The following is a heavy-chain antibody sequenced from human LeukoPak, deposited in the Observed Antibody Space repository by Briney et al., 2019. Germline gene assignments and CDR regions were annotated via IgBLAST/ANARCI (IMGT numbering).Heavy chain of an antibody. Sequence: ASVRVSCKASGYTFTSYAMNWVRQAPGQGLEWMGWINTNTGNPTYAQGFTGRFVFSLDTSVSTAYLQISSLKAEDTAVYYCAKDRSSSWSTYYYYMDVWGKGTTVTVSS. J-gene: IGHJ6*03. D-gene: IGHD6-13*01. CDR1: GYTFTSYA. CDR3: AKDRSSSWSTYYYYMDV. V-gene: IGHV7-4-1*02. CDR2: INTNTGNP.